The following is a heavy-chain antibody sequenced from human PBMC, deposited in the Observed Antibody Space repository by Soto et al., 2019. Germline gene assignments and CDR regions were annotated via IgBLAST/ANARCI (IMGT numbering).Heavy chain of an antibody. J-gene: IGHJ4*02. CDR1: GFSLSTSGVG. Sequence: QITLKESGPTLVKPTQTLTLTCTFSGFSLSTSGVGVGWIRQPPGKALEWLALIYWDDDKRYSASLRSRLTITKDTSKTQVVLTMTNMDPVDTATYYCAHRPYSNSWHSLDYFDYWGQGTLVTVSS. V-gene: IGHV2-5*02. CDR2: IYWDDDK. CDR3: AHRPYSNSWHSLDYFDY. D-gene: IGHD6-13*01.